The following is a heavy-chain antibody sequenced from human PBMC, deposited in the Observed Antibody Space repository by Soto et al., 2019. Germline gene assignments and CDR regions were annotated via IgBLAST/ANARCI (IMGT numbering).Heavy chain of an antibody. CDR1: GFSFTGYY. Sequence: ASVKVSCKASGFSFTGYYIHWLRQAPGQGLEWMGWINAHSGGTEYAQKFQGRVTLTRDTSIATAYLTLTSLSSDDTALYYCAKDLTRQLAYWLDPWGQGTQVTVSS. V-gene: IGHV1-2*02. J-gene: IGHJ5*02. D-gene: IGHD6-6*01. CDR3: AKDLTRQLAYWLDP. CDR2: INAHSGGT.